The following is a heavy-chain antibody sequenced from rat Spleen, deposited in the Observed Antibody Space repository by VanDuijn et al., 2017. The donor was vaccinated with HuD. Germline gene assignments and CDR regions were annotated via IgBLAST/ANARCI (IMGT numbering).Heavy chain of an antibody. D-gene: IGHD1-9*01. CDR3: ASRHTTGIPTDY. J-gene: IGHJ2*01. CDR2: ITNAAGKV. V-gene: IGHV5-25*01. CDR1: GLSFSNYD. Sequence: EVQLVESGGGSVQPGRSMRLSCAVSGLSFSNYDMAWVRQAPTKGLEWVASITNAAGKVYYPDSVKGRFTISRDNAKSTLYLQVDSLRSEDTAIYYCASRHTTGIPTDYWGQGVMVTVSS.